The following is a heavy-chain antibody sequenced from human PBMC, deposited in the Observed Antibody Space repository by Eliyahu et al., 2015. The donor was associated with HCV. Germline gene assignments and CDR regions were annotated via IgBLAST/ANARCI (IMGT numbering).Heavy chain of an antibody. CDR2: INHSGST. V-gene: IGHV4-34*01. D-gene: IGHD6-13*01. Sequence: QVQLQQWGAGLLKPSETLSLTCAVYGGSFSXYYWSWIRQPPGKGLEWIGEINHSGSTNYNPSLKSRVTISVDTSKNQFSLKLSSVTAADTAVYYCARGRIAADWGQGTLVTVSS. J-gene: IGHJ4*02. CDR3: ARGRIAAD. CDR1: GGSFSXYY.